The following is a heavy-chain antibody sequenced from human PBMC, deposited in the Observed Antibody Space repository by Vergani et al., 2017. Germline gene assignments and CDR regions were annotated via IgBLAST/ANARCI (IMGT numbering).Heavy chain of an antibody. J-gene: IGHJ5*02. D-gene: IGHD1-14*01. Sequence: QVQLVESGGGVVQPGRSLRLSCAASGFTFNQSVLHWVRQAPGKGLEWVAVTWYDGNNKQYADSVKGRFTISRDNSKSTMYLQMNSLRDEDTGVYYCARDLRLLYNRFDPWGQGTLVTVAS. CDR1: GFTFNQSV. V-gene: IGHV3-33*01. CDR2: TWYDGNNK. CDR3: ARDLRLLYNRFDP.